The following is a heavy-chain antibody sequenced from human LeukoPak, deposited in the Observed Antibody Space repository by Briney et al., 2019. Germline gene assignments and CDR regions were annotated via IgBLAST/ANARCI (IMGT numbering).Heavy chain of an antibody. CDR1: GYTFTSYG. V-gene: IGHV1-69*04. CDR2: IIPILGIA. J-gene: IGHJ4*02. CDR3: AREISDSFDY. D-gene: IGHD3-10*01. Sequence: GASVKVSCKASGYTFTSYGISWVRQAPGQGLEWMGRIIPILGIANYAQKFQGRVTITADKSTSTAYMELSSLRSEDTAVYYCAREISDSFDYWGQGTLVSVSS.